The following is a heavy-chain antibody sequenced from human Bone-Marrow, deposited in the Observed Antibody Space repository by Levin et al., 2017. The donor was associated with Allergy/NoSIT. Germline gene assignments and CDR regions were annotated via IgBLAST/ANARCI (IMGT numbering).Heavy chain of an antibody. CDR2: ISYDGSNK. Sequence: GGSLRLSCAASGFTFSSYGMHWVRQAPGKGLEWVAVISYDGSNKYYADSVKGRFTISRDNSKNTLYLQMNSLRAEDTAVYYCAKDQGGALITIFGVVGPADYWGQGTLVTVSS. CDR3: AKDQGGALITIFGVVGPADY. CDR1: GFTFSSYG. V-gene: IGHV3-30*18. D-gene: IGHD3-3*01. J-gene: IGHJ4*02.